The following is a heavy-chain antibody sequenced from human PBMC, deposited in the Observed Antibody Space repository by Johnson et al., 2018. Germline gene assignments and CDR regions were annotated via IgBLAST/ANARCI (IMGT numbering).Heavy chain of an antibody. Sequence: QVQLQESGPGLVRPSETLSLTCTVSGDSISPYSWTWIRQPPGKRLEWIGYIYYSGNTNYNPSLKSRVPISVDTSRNQFSLSLSTVTAAGTAVYYCAKVGGSGYFDYWGQGTLVTVSA. CDR1: GDSISPYS. CDR3: AKVGGSGYFDY. J-gene: IGHJ4*02. V-gene: IGHV4-59*01. D-gene: IGHD6-25*01. CDR2: IYYSGNT.